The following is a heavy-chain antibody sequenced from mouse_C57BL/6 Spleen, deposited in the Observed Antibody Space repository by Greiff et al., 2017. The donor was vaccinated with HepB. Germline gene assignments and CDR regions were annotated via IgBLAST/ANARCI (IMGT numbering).Heavy chain of an antibody. Sequence: EVKLVESGGGLVQPGGSMKLSCVASGFTFSNYWMNWVRQSPEKGLEWVAQIRLKSDNYATHYAESVKGRFTISRDDSKSSVYLQMNNLRAEDTGSYYCTKTTVVAPDYWGQGTTLTVSS. CDR2: IRLKSDNYAT. V-gene: IGHV6-3*01. J-gene: IGHJ2*01. CDR3: TKTTVVAPDY. CDR1: GFTFSNYW. D-gene: IGHD1-1*01.